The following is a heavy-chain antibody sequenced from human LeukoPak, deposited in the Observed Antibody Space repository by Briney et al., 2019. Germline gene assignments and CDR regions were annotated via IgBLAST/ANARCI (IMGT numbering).Heavy chain of an antibody. Sequence: PGGSLRLSCAASGFTFSSYAMNWVRQAPGKGLEWVSSISSSSSYIYYADSVKGRFTISRDNAKNSLYLQMNSLRAEDTAVYYCARGSSGYCSGGSCYSTYYYYYMDVWGKGTTVTVSS. CDR3: ARGSSGYCSGGSCYSTYYYYYMDV. CDR2: ISSSSSYI. D-gene: IGHD2-15*01. CDR1: GFTFSSYA. J-gene: IGHJ6*03. V-gene: IGHV3-21*01.